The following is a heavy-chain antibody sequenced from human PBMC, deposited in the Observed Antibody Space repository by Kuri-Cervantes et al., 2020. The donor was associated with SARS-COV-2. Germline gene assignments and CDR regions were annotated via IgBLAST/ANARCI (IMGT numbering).Heavy chain of an antibody. D-gene: IGHD4-17*01. CDR2: INHSGST. V-gene: IGHV4-34*01. Sequence: ESLKIPCAVYGGSYSGYYWSWIRQPPGKGLEWIGEINHSGSTNYNPSLKSRVTISVDTSKNQFSLKLSSVTAADTAVYYCARGGTTVTPFDYWGQGTLVTVSS. J-gene: IGHJ4*02. CDR1: GGSYSGYY. CDR3: ARGGTTVTPFDY.